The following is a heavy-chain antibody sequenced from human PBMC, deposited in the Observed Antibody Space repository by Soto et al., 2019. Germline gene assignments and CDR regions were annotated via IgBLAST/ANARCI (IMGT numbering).Heavy chain of an antibody. Sequence: EGQLVESGGGLAKPGGSLRLSCAASGFSFSDYSMNWVRQAPGKGLEWVSAISGSLVHTYYSDSVKGRFTISRDDAKNALFLQMDSLRADDSAVYFGSSSDDSGGVDAWGHGTTVTVSS. CDR2: ISGSLVHT. CDR1: GFSFSDYS. J-gene: IGHJ6*02. CDR3: SSSDDSGGVDA. D-gene: IGHD6-25*01. V-gene: IGHV3-21*02.